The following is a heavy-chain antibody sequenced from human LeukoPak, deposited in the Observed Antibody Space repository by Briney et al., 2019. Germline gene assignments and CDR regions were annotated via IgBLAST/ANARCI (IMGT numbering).Heavy chain of an antibody. CDR3: ARLRYYYDSSEDY. V-gene: IGHV4-34*01. CDR1: GGSFSGYY. D-gene: IGHD3-22*01. Sequence: SETLSLTCAVYGGSFSGYYWSWIRQPPGKGLEWIGEINHSGSTNYNPSLKSRVTISVDTSKNQFSLKLSSVTAADTAVYYCARLRYYYDSSEDYWGQGTLVTVSS. J-gene: IGHJ4*02. CDR2: INHSGST.